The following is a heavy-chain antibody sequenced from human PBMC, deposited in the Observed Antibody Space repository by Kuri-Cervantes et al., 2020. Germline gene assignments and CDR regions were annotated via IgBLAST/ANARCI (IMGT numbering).Heavy chain of an antibody. D-gene: IGHD6-13*01. CDR1: GLTFSSHA. V-gene: IGHV3-23*01. CDR2: ISASGGST. J-gene: IGHJ6*02. Sequence: GGSLRLSCAASGLTFSSHAMSWVRQAPTKGLEWFSAISASGGSTYYADSVKGRFTISRDNSKNTLYLQMNSPRAEDTAVYYCARDVKDSSSWYGYYYGMDVWGQGTTVTVSS. CDR3: ARDVKDSSSWYGYYYGMDV.